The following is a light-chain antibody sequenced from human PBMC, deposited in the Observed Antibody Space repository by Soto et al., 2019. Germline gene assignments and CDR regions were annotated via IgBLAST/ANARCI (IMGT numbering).Light chain of an antibody. CDR2: DAS. CDR3: QQSDHVPF. CDR1: QDMKNY. V-gene: IGKV1-33*01. J-gene: IGKJ4*01. Sequence: DLQMTQSPSSLSASVGDRVTITCRASQDMKNYLNWYQHKPGKAPKLLIYDASFLETGVPSRFSGSGSGTDFTFTISSLQPEDIATYYCQQSDHVPFVGGGTKVEIK.